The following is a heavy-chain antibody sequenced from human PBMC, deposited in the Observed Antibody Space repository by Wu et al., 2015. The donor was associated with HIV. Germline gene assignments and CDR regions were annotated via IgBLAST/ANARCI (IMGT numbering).Heavy chain of an antibody. CDR1: GDTLNRFT. Sequence: QVQLLQSGPEVRRPGSSVRISCKTLGDTLNRFTINWVRQAPGQGVEWVGGIIPLSGTINYAQKFQTRVTITADESTATAHMELRSLRSDDTAVYYCARDWPYDSSGYFPFDYWGQGTLVTVSS. D-gene: IGHD3-22*01. V-gene: IGHV1-69*12. J-gene: IGHJ4*02. CDR2: IIPLSGTI. CDR3: ARDWPYDSSGYFPFDY.